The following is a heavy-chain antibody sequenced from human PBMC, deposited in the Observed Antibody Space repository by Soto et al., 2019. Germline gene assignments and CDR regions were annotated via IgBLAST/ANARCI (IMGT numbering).Heavy chain of an antibody. J-gene: IGHJ4*02. CDR2: IYSSGGT. CDR1: GGSMSSYY. CDR3: ARDRSGSRSIPFDY. Sequence: SETLSLTCTVSGGSMSSYYWSWIRQPAGKGLEWIGRIYSSGGTNYNPSLKSRVTVSVDTSKNQFSLKLSSVTAADTAVYYCARDRSGSRSIPFDYWGQGTLVTVSS. V-gene: IGHV4-4*07. D-gene: IGHD1-26*01.